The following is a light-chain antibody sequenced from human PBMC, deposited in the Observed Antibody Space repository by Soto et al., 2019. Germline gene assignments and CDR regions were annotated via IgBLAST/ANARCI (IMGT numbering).Light chain of an antibody. CDR2: GAS. V-gene: IGKV3-20*01. CDR1: QSVSSSY. CDR3: QQYGNSPQIT. Sequence: EIVLTQSPVTLSLSPGERATLSCRASQSVSSSYLAWYQQKPGQAPRLLIYGASSRATGIPARFSGNGSGTDFTLTISRLEPEDFAVYYCQQYGNSPQITFGQGTRLEIK. J-gene: IGKJ5*01.